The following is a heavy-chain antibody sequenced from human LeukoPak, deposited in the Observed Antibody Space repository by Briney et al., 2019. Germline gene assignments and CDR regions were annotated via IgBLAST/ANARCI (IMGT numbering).Heavy chain of an antibody. CDR1: GFTFNMYS. Sequence: GGSLRLSCAASGFTFNMYSMNWVRRAPGKGLEWVSSSGSTVGHIYYADSVKGRFTISRDNAQNSLDLQMNSLRAEDTAIYYCARDRLGDGYIREFDYWGHGTLVTVSS. CDR3: ARDRLGDGYIREFDY. D-gene: IGHD3-16*01. J-gene: IGHJ4*01. V-gene: IGHV3-21*01. CDR2: SGSTVGHI.